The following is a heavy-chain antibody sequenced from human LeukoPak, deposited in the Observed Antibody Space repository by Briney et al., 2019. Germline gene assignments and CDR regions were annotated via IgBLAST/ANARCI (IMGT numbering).Heavy chain of an antibody. CDR3: ASPYSSRWYELCY. CDR2: ISSSSSYI. CDR1: GFTVSSNY. J-gene: IGHJ4*02. V-gene: IGHV3-21*01. Sequence: GGSLRLSCAASGFTVSSNYMTWVRQAPGKGLEWVSSISSSSSYIYYADSVKGRFTISRDNAKNSLYLQMNSLRAEDMAVYYCASPYSSRWYELCYWGQGTLVTVSS. D-gene: IGHD6-13*01.